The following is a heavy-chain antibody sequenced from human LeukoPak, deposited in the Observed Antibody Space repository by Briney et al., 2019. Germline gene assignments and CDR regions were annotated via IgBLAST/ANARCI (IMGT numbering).Heavy chain of an antibody. D-gene: IGHD3-10*01. Sequence: GGSLRLSCAASGFIFSSYWMSWVRQAPGKGLEWVAKIKQDGSEKYYVDSVKGRFTISRDNSKNTLYLQMNSLRAEDTAVYYCAKDQRPMVREIDAFDIWGQGTMVTVSS. CDR1: GFIFSSYW. CDR3: AKDQRPMVREIDAFDI. CDR2: IKQDGSEK. V-gene: IGHV3-7*03. J-gene: IGHJ3*02.